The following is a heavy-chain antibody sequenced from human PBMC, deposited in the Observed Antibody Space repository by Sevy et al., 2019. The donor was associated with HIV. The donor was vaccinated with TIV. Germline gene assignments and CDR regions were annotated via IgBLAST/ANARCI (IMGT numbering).Heavy chain of an antibody. CDR1: GFTFSTYG. V-gene: IGHV3-33*01. D-gene: IGHD4-17*01. CDR3: ARDLEFYDYGDYGPAFMPDY. Sequence: GGSLRLPCAASGFTFSTYGMHWVRQAPGKGLEWVAVIWFDESNTYYADSVKGRFTISRDIAKNTLHLQMNSLRAEDTAVYYCARDLEFYDYGDYGPAFMPDYWGQGTLVTVSS. J-gene: IGHJ4*02. CDR2: IWFDESNT.